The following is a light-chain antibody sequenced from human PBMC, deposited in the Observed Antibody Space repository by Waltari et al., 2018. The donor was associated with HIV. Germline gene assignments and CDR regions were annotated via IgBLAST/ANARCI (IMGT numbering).Light chain of an antibody. Sequence: DIQLTQSPSSVSASAGATVTITCRASQGIGNYLAWYQQRPGKAPDLLIFAAGILQSGAPAWFSGSGSGTYFTLTITNLQPEDVGFYYCQKYNSAPWTFGQGTRV. CDR3: QKYNSAPWT. V-gene: IGKV1-27*01. CDR1: QGIGNY. J-gene: IGKJ1*01. CDR2: AAG.